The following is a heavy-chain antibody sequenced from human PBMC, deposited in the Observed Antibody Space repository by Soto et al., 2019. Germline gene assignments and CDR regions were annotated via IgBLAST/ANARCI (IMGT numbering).Heavy chain of an antibody. D-gene: IGHD6-19*01. Sequence: ASVKPSCTASGYTFTGYYMHWVRQAPGQGLEWMGWINPNSGGTNYAQKFQGRVTMTRDTSISTAYMELSRLRSDETAVYYWARLTPGYSSCRFNSGDSYSYGLDVXGQ. CDR3: ARLTPGYSSCRFNSGDSYSYGLDV. V-gene: IGHV1-2*02. CDR1: GYTFTGYY. CDR2: INPNSGGT. J-gene: IGHJ6*02.